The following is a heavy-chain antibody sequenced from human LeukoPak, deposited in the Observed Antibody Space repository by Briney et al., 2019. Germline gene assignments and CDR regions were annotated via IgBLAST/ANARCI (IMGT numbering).Heavy chain of an antibody. CDR1: GGSISSSSYF. D-gene: IGHD3-10*01. Sequence: SEALSLTCTVSGGSISSSSYFWGWIRQPPGKGLEWIGSIYYSGSTYYNPSLKNRVTISVDTPKNQFSLKLSSVTAADTAVYYCARLVRFTMVRGAHFDYWGQGTLVTASS. J-gene: IGHJ4*02. CDR3: ARLVRFTMVRGAHFDY. CDR2: IYYSGST. V-gene: IGHV4-39*01.